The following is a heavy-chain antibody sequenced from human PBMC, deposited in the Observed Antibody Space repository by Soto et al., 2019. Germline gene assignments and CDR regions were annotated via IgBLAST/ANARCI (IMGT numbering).Heavy chain of an antibody. CDR2: IYNSGGP. CDR1: GGSISSGDYY. J-gene: IGHJ3*02. CDR3: STPSAGDYAFDI. D-gene: IGHD4-17*01. V-gene: IGHV4-31*03. Sequence: LSLTCSVSGGSISSGDYYWSWIRQNPEKGLEWIGYIYNSGGPYYNPSLQSRVTISIDTSKNQLSLKLNSVTAADTAVYYCSTPSAGDYAFDIWGQGTMVTVSS.